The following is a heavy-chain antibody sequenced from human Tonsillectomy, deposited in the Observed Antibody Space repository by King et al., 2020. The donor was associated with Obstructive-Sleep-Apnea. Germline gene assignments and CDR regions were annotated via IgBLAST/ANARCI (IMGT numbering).Heavy chain of an antibody. CDR3: AREGPYCSGGSCYAY. J-gene: IGHJ4*02. D-gene: IGHD2-15*01. V-gene: IGHV4-39*07. CDR2: IYYSGST. Sequence: QLQESGPGLVKPSETLSLTCTVSGGSISSSSYYWGWIRQPPGKGLEWIGSIYYSGSTYYTPSLKSRVTISVDTPKNQFSLKLRSVTAADTAVYYCAREGPYCSGGSCYAYWGQGTLVTVSS. CDR1: GGSISSSSYY.